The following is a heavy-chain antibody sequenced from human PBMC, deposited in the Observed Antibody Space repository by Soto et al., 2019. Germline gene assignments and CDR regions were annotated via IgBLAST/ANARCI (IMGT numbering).Heavy chain of an antibody. Sequence: GESLKISCKGSRYSFTSYWIGWVRQMPGKGLEWMGIIYPGDSDTRYSPSFQGQVTISADKSISTAYLQWSSLKASHTAMYYCARGDYDILTGYYKSYYGMDVWGQGTTVTVSS. CDR2: IYPGDSDT. CDR3: ARGDYDILTGYYKSYYGMDV. V-gene: IGHV5-51*01. D-gene: IGHD3-9*01. CDR1: RYSFTSYW. J-gene: IGHJ6*02.